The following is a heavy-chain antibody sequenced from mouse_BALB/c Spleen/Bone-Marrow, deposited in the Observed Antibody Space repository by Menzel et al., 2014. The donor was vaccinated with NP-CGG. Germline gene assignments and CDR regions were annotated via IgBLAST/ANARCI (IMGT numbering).Heavy chain of an antibody. CDR1: GFTFSSYG. CDR3: ARVYGWYFDV. D-gene: IGHD1-1*01. CDR2: INNNGGST. Sequence: EVKLVESGGGLVQPGGSLKLPCVASGFTFSSYGMSWVRQTPDKRLELVATINNNGGSTYYPDSVKGQFTISRDNAKNTLYLQMSSLKSEDTAMYYCARVYGWYFDVWGAGTTVTASS. V-gene: IGHV5-6-3*01. J-gene: IGHJ1*01.